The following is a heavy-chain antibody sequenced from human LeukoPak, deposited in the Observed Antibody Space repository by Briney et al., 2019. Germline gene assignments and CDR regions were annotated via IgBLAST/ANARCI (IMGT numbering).Heavy chain of an antibody. Sequence: SETLSLTCSVSGGSISSSTYYWDWIRQPPGKGLEWIGSIYYSGSTYYNPSLESRVTISVDTSKNQFSLKLRSVTAADTAVYYCARRGYSYGTMYYFDYWGQGTLVTVSS. V-gene: IGHV4-39*07. CDR3: ARRGYSYGTMYYFDY. CDR2: IYYSGST. J-gene: IGHJ4*02. CDR1: GGSISSSTYY. D-gene: IGHD5-18*01.